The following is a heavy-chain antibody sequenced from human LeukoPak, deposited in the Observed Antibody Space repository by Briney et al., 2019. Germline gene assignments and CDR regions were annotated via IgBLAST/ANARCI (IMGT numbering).Heavy chain of an antibody. CDR2: VYYSGTT. V-gene: IGHV4-39*01. CDR3: ARVKAASRPFDY. D-gene: IGHD6-13*01. J-gene: IGHJ4*02. Sequence: SETLSLTCTVSGCSISSSYYYWGWLRQPPGKGLEWIGSVYYSGTTYYNPSLNSRVTISVDTSKNQFSLKLSSVTASDTAIYYCARVKAASRPFDYWGQGTLVTVSS. CDR1: GCSISSSYYY.